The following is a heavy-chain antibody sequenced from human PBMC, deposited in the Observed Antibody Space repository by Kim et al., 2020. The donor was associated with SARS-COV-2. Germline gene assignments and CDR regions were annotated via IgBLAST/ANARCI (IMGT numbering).Heavy chain of an antibody. D-gene: IGHD6-13*01. CDR3: TRVPPYSNSWWDASD. V-gene: IGHV3-73*01. J-gene: IGHJ3*02. CDR1: GFTFSDSA. CDR2: IRSKANSYAT. Sequence: WGSLRLSCAASGFTFSDSAMYWVRQASGKGLQWVGRIRSKANSYATAYDVSVKGRFIISRDDSKNTAYLQMNSLKTEDTAIYYCTRVPPYSNSWWDASD.